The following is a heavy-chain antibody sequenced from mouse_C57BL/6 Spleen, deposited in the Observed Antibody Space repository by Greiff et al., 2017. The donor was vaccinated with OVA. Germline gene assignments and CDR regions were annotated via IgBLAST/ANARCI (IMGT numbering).Heavy chain of an antibody. CDR1: GYAFTNYL. V-gene: IGHV1-54*01. D-gene: IGHD3-3*01. Sequence: QVQLKQSGAELVRPGTSVKVSCKASGYAFTNYLLEWVKQRPGQGLEWIGVIIPGSGGTNYNEKFKGKATRTADKSSSTAYMQLSSLPAEDTAVYYCAREGLYMDYWGQGTSVTVSA. CDR2: IIPGSGGT. J-gene: IGHJ4*01. CDR3: AREGLYMDY.